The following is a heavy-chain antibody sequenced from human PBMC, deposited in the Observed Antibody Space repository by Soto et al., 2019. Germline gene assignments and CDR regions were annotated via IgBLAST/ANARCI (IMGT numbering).Heavy chain of an antibody. Sequence: SETLSLTCTVSGDSLRSSYHYWVWIRQLPGKGLEWIGSIYYTGNTYYNPSLKSRVSISVDMATNEISLRLRAEDTAVYYCARGPREDYVWGSYRSSKAHFDYWGQGTLVTVSS. CDR3: ARGPREDYVWGSYRSSKAHFDY. D-gene: IGHD3-16*02. V-gene: IGHV4-39*01. CDR1: GDSLRSSYHY. J-gene: IGHJ4*02. CDR2: IYYTGNT.